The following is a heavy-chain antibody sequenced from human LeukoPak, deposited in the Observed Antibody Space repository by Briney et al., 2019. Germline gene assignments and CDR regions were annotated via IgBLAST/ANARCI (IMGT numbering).Heavy chain of an antibody. J-gene: IGHJ4*02. CDR3: AREGTYYDFWSGYSYFDY. D-gene: IGHD3-3*01. Sequence: PGRSLRLSCAASGFTFSSYAMHWVRQAPGKGLEWVAVISYDGSNKYYADSVKGRFTISRDNSKNTLYLQMNSLRAEGTAVYYCAREGTYYDFWSGYSYFDYWGQGTLVTVSS. CDR1: GFTFSSYA. V-gene: IGHV3-30*01. CDR2: ISYDGSNK.